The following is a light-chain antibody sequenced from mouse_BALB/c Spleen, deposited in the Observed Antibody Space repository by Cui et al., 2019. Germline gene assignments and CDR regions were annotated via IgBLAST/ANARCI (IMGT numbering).Light chain of an antibody. Sequence: DIQMTQSSASLPLSAGGTVTITCRASENIYSNLAWYQQKHGNSPQLLVYATTNLADGVPSRFSGSGSGTQYSLKINSLQSEDFGSYYCQHFWGTPLTFGAGTKLELK. CDR3: QHFWGTPLT. CDR1: ENIYSN. CDR2: ATT. V-gene: IGKV12-46*01. J-gene: IGKJ5*01.